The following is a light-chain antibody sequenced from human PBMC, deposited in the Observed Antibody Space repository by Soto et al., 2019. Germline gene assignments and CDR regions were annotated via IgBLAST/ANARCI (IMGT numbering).Light chain of an antibody. J-gene: IGKJ5*01. Sequence: EIVMTQSPATLSVSPGERATLSCRASQSVSSNLAWYQQKPGQAPRLLIYGASTRATGIPARFSGSGSGTDFTLTISSLEPEDFAVYYCQQHSNWPPSITFGQGTRLEI. V-gene: IGKV3-15*01. CDR2: GAS. CDR3: QQHSNWPPSIT. CDR1: QSVSSN.